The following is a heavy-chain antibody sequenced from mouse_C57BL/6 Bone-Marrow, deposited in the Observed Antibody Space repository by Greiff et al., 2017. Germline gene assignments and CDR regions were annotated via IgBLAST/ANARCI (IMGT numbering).Heavy chain of an antibody. J-gene: IGHJ2*01. CDR1: GYTFTSYG. CDR2: IYPRSGNT. Sequence: VQLQQSGAELARPGASVKLSCKASGYTFTSYGISWVKQRTGQGLEWIGEIYPRSGNTYYNEKFKGKATLTADKSSSTAYMELRSLTSEDSSVYFWARSPYITSYFDYWGQGTTLTVSS. D-gene: IGHD1-1*01. CDR3: ARSPYITSYFDY. V-gene: IGHV1-81*01.